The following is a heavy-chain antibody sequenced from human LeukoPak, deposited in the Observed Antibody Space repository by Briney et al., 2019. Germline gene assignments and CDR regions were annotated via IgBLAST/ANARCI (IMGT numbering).Heavy chain of an antibody. D-gene: IGHD6-13*01. V-gene: IGHV4-59*11. CDR1: GGSISSHY. CDR3: ARVRYSSRFDP. J-gene: IGHJ5*02. Sequence: PSETLSLTCTVSGGSISSHYWSWIRQPPGKGLEWIGYIYYSGSTNYNPSLKSRVTISVDTSKNQFSLKLSSVTAADTAVYYCARVRYSSRFDPWGQGTLVTVSS. CDR2: IYYSGST.